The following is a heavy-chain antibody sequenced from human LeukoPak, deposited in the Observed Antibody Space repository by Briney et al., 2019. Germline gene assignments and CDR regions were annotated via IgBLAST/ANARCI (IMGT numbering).Heavy chain of an antibody. D-gene: IGHD2-21*02. J-gene: IGHJ4*02. V-gene: IGHV3-73*01. CDR3: TRQAYCGGDCYKSVDY. Sequence: GGSLRLSCVASGFTFSGSAMHWVRQASAKGLEWIGRIRSKANSYATAYAASVKGRFTISRDDSKNTAYLQMNSLRTEDTAVYYCTRQAYCGGDCYKSVDYWGQGTLVTVSS. CDR2: IRSKANSYAT. CDR1: GFTFSGSA.